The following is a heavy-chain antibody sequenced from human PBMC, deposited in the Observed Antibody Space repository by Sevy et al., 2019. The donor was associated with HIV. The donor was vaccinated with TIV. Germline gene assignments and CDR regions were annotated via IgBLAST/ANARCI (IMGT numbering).Heavy chain of an antibody. V-gene: IGHV3-21*01. CDR2: ISKHSNYI. CDR1: GFTFTSYS. CDR3: ARSTYYYASGTFRESDF. D-gene: IGHD3-10*01. J-gene: IGHJ4*02. Sequence: GGSLRLSCAASGFTFTSYSMTWFRQAPGRGLEWVSSISKHSNYIYYASSVEGRFTISRDNAQDSLYLQMTSLGAGDTGLYYCARSTYYYASGTFRESDFWGQGTLVTVSS.